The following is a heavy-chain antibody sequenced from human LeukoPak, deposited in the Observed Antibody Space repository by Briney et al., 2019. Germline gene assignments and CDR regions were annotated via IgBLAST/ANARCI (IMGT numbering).Heavy chain of an antibody. J-gene: IGHJ6*02. Sequence: PGRSLRLSCAASGFTFSLYGMHWVRQAPGKGLDWVAVISYDGSNKYYTDSVKGRFTISRDNSKNTLFLQVNSLRTEDTAVYYCARGLGYCSGDSCHGYGLDVWGQGTTVTVSS. CDR3: ARGLGYCSGDSCHGYGLDV. CDR1: GFTFSLYG. CDR2: ISYDGSNK. V-gene: IGHV3-30*03. D-gene: IGHD2-15*01.